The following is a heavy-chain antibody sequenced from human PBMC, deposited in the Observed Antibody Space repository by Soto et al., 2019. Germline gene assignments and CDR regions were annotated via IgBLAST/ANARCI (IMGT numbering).Heavy chain of an antibody. CDR1: GFSLKTDGVC. CDR2: IYCDDDM. Sequence: QITLKESGPTLVTPTQTLTLTCTFSGFSLKTDGVCAAWIRQPPGTARHRISLIYCDDDMRYNPSLKSSLNITKDTSKNQVVLPMTDIDPVDTGTYYCTHSLRRASCSGGRCYLFEYWGQGTLVTVSS. D-gene: IGHD2-15*01. V-gene: IGHV2-5*02. J-gene: IGHJ4*02. CDR3: THSLRRASCSGGRCYLFEY.